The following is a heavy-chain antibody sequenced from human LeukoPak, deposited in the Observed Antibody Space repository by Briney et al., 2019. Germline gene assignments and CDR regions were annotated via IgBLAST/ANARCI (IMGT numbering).Heavy chain of an antibody. CDR3: AKPSRDFDSSGYSHFDY. V-gene: IGHV3-23*01. CDR2: ISGPGSST. Sequence: GGSLRLSCAASGFTFSNYAMSWVRQAPGKGLEWVSTISGPGSSTYSADSVKGRFTISRDNSKNTLYLQMHSLRAEDTAIYYCAKPSRDFDSSGYSHFDYWGQGTLVTVSS. CDR1: GFTFSNYA. D-gene: IGHD3-22*01. J-gene: IGHJ4*02.